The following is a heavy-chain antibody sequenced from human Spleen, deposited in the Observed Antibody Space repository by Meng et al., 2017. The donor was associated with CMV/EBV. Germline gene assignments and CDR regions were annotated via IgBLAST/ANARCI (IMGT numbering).Heavy chain of an antibody. Sequence: CAVYGVSFRGYSCSSIRQPPGKGLEWIGEINHSGSTNYNPSLKSRVTISVDTSKNQFSLKLSSVTAADTAVYYCARGGNWNLNWFDPWGQGTLVTVSS. V-gene: IGHV4-34*01. D-gene: IGHD1-20*01. CDR1: GVSFRGYS. J-gene: IGHJ5*02. CDR2: INHSGST. CDR3: ARGGNWNLNWFDP.